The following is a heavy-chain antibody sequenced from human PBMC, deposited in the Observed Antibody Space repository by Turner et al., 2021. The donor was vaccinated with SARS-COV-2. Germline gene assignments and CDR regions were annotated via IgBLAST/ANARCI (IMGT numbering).Heavy chain of an antibody. CDR2: ISYDGSNK. CDR1: GFTFSSYG. CDR3: AKESNFDY. J-gene: IGHJ4*02. Sequence: QVQLVESGGGVVQPGRSLRPSCAASGFTFSSYGMHWVRQAPGKGLEWVALISYDGSNKYYADSVKGRFTISRDNSKNTLYLQMNSLRAEDTAVYYCAKESNFDYWGQGTLVTVSS. V-gene: IGHV3-30*18.